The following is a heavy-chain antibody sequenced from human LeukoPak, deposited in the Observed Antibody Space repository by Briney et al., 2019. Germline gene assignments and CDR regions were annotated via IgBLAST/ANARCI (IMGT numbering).Heavy chain of an antibody. CDR2: IYYSGST. D-gene: IGHD2-15*01. CDR3: ARQSGRICFSRKGDDFDY. V-gene: IGHV4-39*01. CDR1: GVSISSTTYY. Sequence: SETLSLTCTVSGVSISSTTYYWGWIRQPPGKGLEWIGSIYYSGSTYYNPSLKSRVTISVDTSKNHFSLKLRSVTAADTAVYYCARQSGRICFSRKGDDFDYWGQGTLVTVSS. J-gene: IGHJ4*02.